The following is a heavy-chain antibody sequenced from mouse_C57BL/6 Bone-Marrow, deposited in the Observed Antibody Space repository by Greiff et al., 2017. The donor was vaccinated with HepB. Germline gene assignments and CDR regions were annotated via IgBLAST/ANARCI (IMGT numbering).Heavy chain of an antibody. CDR3: ARGEIRYFDY. Sequence: VQLQQPGAELVMPGASVKLSCKASGYTFTSYWMHWVKQRPGQGLEWIGEIDPSDSYTNYNQKFKGKSTLTVDKSSSTAYMQLSSLTSEDSAVYYCARGEIRYFDYWGQGTTLTVSS. CDR2: IDPSDSYT. V-gene: IGHV1-69*01. J-gene: IGHJ2*01. CDR1: GYTFTSYW.